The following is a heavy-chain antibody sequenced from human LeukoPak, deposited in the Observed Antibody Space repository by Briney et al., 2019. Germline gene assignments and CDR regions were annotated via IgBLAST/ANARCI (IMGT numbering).Heavy chain of an antibody. V-gene: IGHV4-4*07. J-gene: IGHJ5*02. CDR2: IYTSGST. CDR3: ARGLMGSPANWFDP. CDR1: GGSISSYY. Sequence: SETLSLTCTVSGGSISSYYWSWIRQPAGKGLEWIGRIYTSGSTNYNPSLKSRVTMSVDTSKNQFSLKLSSVTAADTAVYYCARGLMGSPANWFDPWGQGTLVTVSS. D-gene: IGHD2-8*01.